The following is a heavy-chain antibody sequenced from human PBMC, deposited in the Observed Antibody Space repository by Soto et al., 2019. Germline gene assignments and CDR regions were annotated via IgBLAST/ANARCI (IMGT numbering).Heavy chain of an antibody. CDR2: ISRDGGTT. CDR1: GSNFDSYA. J-gene: IGHJ6*02. Sequence: EVQLLESGGGLVQPGGSLRLSCAASGSNFDSYAMNWVRQAPGKGLEWVSAISRDGGTTFYADSVKGRFTISRDNSDNTLYLEMNSLRVEDTAVYYCARGGFRVHYGMDVWGQGTTVTVSS. CDR3: ARGGFRVHYGMDV. V-gene: IGHV3-23*01.